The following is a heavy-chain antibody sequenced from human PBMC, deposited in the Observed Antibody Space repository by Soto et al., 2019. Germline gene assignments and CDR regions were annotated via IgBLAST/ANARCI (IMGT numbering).Heavy chain of an antibody. CDR3: ARAMTTVTTLDY. V-gene: IGHV4-59*12. D-gene: IGHD4-4*01. Sequence: PSETLSLTCTVSGGSISSYYWSWIRQPPGKGLEWIGYIYYSGSTNYSPSLKSRVTISVDTSKNQFSLKLSSVTAADTAVYYCARAMTTVTTLDYWGQGTLVTVSS. J-gene: IGHJ4*02. CDR1: GGSISSYY. CDR2: IYYSGST.